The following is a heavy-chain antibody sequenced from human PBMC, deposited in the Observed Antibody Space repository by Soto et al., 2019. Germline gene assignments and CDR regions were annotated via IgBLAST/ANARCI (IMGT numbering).Heavy chain of an antibody. Sequence: QVQLQESGPGLVKPSQTLSLTCTVSGGSLSSGDYYWTWIRQPPGQGLEWIGYIYYSGSTYYNPSLKGRVTISVDTSKNQVSLKLSSVTAADTAVYYCARGDYYDSSGYLFHYWGQGTLVTVSS. CDR1: GGSLSSGDYY. CDR2: IYYSGST. D-gene: IGHD3-22*01. CDR3: ARGDYYDSSGYLFHY. J-gene: IGHJ4*02. V-gene: IGHV4-30-4*01.